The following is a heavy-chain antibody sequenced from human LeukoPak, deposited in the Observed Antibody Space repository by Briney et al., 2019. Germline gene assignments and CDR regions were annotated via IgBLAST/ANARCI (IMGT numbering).Heavy chain of an antibody. D-gene: IGHD7-27*01. CDR3: VRDFAWGSGGAPIDDNWLDP. J-gene: IGHJ5*02. Sequence: VSVKVSCKASGYTFTSYGISWVRQAPGQGLEWMGWISAYNGNTNYAQKLQGRVTMTTDTSTSTAYMELRSLRSDDTAVYYCVRDFAWGSGGAPIDDNWLDPWGQGILVTVSS. CDR2: ISAYNGNT. V-gene: IGHV1-18*01. CDR1: GYTFTSYG.